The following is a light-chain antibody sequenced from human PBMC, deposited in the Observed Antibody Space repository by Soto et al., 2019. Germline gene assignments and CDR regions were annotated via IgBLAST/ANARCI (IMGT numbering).Light chain of an antibody. J-gene: IGKJ1*01. V-gene: IGKV3-20*01. CDR2: GTS. CDR3: QQYGSSGT. CDR1: QSVRSSH. Sequence: EIVLTQSPCTLSLSPGERATLSCRASQSVRSSHLAWYQQMPGQAPRLLIYGTSNRATGIPDRFSGSGSGADFILTISRLEPEDFAVYYCQQYGSSGTFGQGTKVDIK.